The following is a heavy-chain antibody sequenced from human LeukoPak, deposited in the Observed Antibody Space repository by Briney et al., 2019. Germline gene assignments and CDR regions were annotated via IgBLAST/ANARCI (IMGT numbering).Heavy chain of an antibody. CDR1: GCTFSSFS. CDR3: ASCSSTNCY. V-gene: IGHV3-48*01. Sequence: GGSLRLSCAASGCTFSSFSMNWVRQAPGKGLEWVSFITGSSSTIYYADSVKGRFTISRDNAKNSLYLQMNSLRAEDTAVYYCASCSSTNCYWGQGTLVTVSS. D-gene: IGHD2-2*01. J-gene: IGHJ4*02. CDR2: ITGSSSTI.